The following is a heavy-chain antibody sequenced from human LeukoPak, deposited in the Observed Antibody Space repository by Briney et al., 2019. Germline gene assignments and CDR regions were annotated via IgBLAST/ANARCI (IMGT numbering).Heavy chain of an antibody. CDR1: GFTFSSYAMH. Sequence: LRLSCAASGFTFSSYAMHWVRQAPGKGLEWIGYIYYSGSTYYNPSLKSRVTISVDTSKNQFSLKLSSVTAADTAVYYCARVWGDRLLWFGELDYYFDYWGQGTLVTVSS. V-gene: IGHV4-30-4*01. D-gene: IGHD3-10*01. J-gene: IGHJ4*02. CDR3: ARVWGDRLLWFGELDYYFDY. CDR2: IYYSGST.